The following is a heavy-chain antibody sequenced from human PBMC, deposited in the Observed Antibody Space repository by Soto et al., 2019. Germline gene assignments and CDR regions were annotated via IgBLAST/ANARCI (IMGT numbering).Heavy chain of an antibody. Sequence: PGGSLRLSCAASGFTFSDYAMHWVRQAPGKGLEWVAVVSHDGRNTHYADSVKGRFTISRDSSKNTVSLEMTSLRAEDTAVYYCAKGDTAQQLVPLDYWGQGTLVTVSS. D-gene: IGHD6-13*01. CDR3: AKGDTAQQLVPLDY. CDR1: GFTFSDYA. CDR2: VSHDGRNT. J-gene: IGHJ4*02. V-gene: IGHV3-30*18.